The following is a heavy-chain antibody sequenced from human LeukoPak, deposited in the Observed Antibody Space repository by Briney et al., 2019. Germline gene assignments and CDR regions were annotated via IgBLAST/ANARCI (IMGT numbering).Heavy chain of an antibody. CDR1: GGSFSGYY. D-gene: IGHD1-26*01. V-gene: IGHV4-34*01. J-gene: IGHJ4*02. Sequence: SETLSLTCAVYGGSFSGYYWSWIRQPPGKGLEWIGEINHSGSTNYNPSLKSRVTMSVDTSKNQFSLKLSSVTAADTAVYYCARHLVVGATTAPDYWGQGTLVTVSS. CDR2: INHSGST. CDR3: ARHLVVGATTAPDY.